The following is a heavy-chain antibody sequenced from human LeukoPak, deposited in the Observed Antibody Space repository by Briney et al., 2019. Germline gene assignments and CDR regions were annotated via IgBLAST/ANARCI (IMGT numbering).Heavy chain of an antibody. V-gene: IGHV3-30*02. CDR3: AKAAGGYSYGYDLDY. J-gene: IGHJ4*02. CDR2: IRYDGSNK. Sequence: PGGSLRLSCAASGFTFSSYGMHWVRLAPGKGLEWVAFIRYDGSNKYYADSVKGRFTISRDNSKNTLYLQMNSLRAEDTAVYYCAKAAGGYSYGYDLDYWGQGTLVTVSS. D-gene: IGHD5-18*01. CDR1: GFTFSSYG.